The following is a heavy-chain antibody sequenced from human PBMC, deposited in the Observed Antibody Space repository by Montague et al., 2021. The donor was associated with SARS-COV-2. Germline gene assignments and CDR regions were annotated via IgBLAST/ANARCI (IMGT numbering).Heavy chain of an antibody. CDR1: GVTVSTNY. D-gene: IGHD3-10*01. CDR3: ARGGVPGFCDS. V-gene: IGHV3-53*04. J-gene: IGHJ4*02. CDR2: IYSDGKI. Sequence: SLRLSCPASGVTVSTNYMSWVRQAPGKGLEWVSVIYSDGKIYYADSVTGRFSISRHESDNTLFLQMNGLRREDTAVYYCARGGVPGFCDSWGPGTLVTVSS.